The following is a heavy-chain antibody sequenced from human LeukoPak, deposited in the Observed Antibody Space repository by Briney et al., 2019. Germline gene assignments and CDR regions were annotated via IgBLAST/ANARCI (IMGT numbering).Heavy chain of an antibody. D-gene: IGHD2-2*01. CDR2: ISAYNGNT. CDR1: GYTFTSYG. J-gene: IGHJ5*02. V-gene: IGHV1-18*01. Sequence: ASVKVSCKASGYTFTSYGISWVRQAPGQGLEWMGWISAYNGNTNYAPNLQGRVTITRDTSASTAYMELSSLRSEDTAVYYCLRFCSSTSCSADPWGQGTLVTVSS. CDR3: LRFCSSTSCSADP.